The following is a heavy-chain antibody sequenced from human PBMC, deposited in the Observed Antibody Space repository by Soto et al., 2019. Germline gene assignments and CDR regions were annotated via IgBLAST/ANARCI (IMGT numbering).Heavy chain of an antibody. D-gene: IGHD6-19*01. V-gene: IGHV3-48*01. CDR2: ISSSSSTI. CDR1: GFTFSSYS. CDR3: ANTQRGWYILFDY. Sequence: GGSLRLSCAASGFTFSSYSMNWVRQAPGKGLEWVSYISSSSSTIYYADSVKGRFTISRDNAKNSLYLQMNSLRAEDTAVYYCANTQRGWYILFDYWGQGTLVTVSS. J-gene: IGHJ4*02.